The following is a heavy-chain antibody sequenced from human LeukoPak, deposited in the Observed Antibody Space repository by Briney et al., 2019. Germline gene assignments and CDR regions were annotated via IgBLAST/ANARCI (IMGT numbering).Heavy chain of an antibody. CDR1: GGSFSGYY. V-gene: IGHV4-34*01. J-gene: IGHJ4*02. CDR3: ARAREAVAIDY. Sequence: PSEALSLTCAVYGGSFSGYYWSWIRQPPGKGLEWIGEINHSGSTNYNPSLKSRVTISVDTSKNQFSLKLSSVTAADTAVYYCARAREAVAIDYWGQGTLVTVSS. CDR2: INHSGST. D-gene: IGHD6-19*01.